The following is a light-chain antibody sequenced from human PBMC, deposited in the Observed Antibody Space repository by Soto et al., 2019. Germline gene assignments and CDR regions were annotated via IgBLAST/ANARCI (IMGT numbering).Light chain of an antibody. CDR1: QSVNGY. Sequence: EIELTQSPATLSLSPGERSTLSCRASQSVNGYLAWYQQKPGQAPRLLIYDASNRATGIPARFSGSGSGTDFTLTLSSLEPEDFAVYYCQQYSMWPDTFGQGTRLEIK. CDR3: QQYSMWPDT. CDR2: DAS. V-gene: IGKV3-11*01. J-gene: IGKJ5*01.